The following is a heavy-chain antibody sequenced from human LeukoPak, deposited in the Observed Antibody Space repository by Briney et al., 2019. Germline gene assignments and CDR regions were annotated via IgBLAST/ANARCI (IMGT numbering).Heavy chain of an antibody. Sequence: ASVKVSCKASGGTFSSYAISWVRQAPGQGLEWMGRIIPILGIANYAQKFQGRVTITADKSTSTAYMELSSLRSEDTAVYYCARADFLGRQGMDVWGQGTTVTVSS. CDR1: GGTFSSYA. CDR3: ARADFLGRQGMDV. CDR2: IIPILGIA. J-gene: IGHJ6*02. V-gene: IGHV1-69*04.